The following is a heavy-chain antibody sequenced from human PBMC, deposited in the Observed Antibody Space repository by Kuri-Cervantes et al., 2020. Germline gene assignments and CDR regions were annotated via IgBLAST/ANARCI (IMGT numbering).Heavy chain of an antibody. Sequence: LSLTCAASGFTFSDYYMSWIRQAPGKGLEWVSYISSSGSTIYYADSVKGRFTISRDNAKNSLYLQMNSLRDEDTAVYYCARDWAATDAFDIWGQGTMVTVSS. D-gene: IGHD6-25*01. CDR1: GFTFSDYY. V-gene: IGHV3-11*04. CDR2: ISSSGSTI. J-gene: IGHJ3*02. CDR3: ARDWAATDAFDI.